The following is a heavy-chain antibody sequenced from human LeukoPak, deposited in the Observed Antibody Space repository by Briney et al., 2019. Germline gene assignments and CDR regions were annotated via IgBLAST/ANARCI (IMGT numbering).Heavy chain of an antibody. CDR1: GFTFSISG. D-gene: IGHD6-13*01. CDR3: ATDLGSSRPNF. V-gene: IGHV3-30*03. J-gene: IGHJ4*02. Sequence: PGRSLRLSCAASGFTFSISGIHWARQAPGKGLEWVEVISYDGSNKYYADSVKGRFTISRDNAKNSLYLQMNSLTAEDTAVYYCATDLGSSRPNFWGQGILVTVSS. CDR2: ISYDGSNK.